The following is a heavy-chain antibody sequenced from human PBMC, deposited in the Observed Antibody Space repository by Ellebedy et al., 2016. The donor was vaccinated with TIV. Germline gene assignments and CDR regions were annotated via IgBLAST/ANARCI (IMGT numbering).Heavy chain of an antibody. CDR1: GFNFTLFG. D-gene: IGHD5-24*01. CDR3: ATEEMASNAFDF. CDR2: MWYDGSHK. J-gene: IGHJ3*01. V-gene: IGHV3-33*01. Sequence: GGSLRLSXAASGFNFTLFGMHWVRQAPGKGPEWVAMMWYDGSHKYYADSVEGRFTISRDNSRNTLYLQMDSLRAEDTAVYYCATEEMASNAFDFWGQGTLVTVSS.